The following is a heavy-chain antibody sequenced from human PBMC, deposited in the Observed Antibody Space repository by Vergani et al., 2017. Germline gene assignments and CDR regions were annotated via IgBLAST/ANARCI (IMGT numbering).Heavy chain of an antibody. J-gene: IGHJ4*02. CDR3: ARASRDGSGRTVDY. D-gene: IGHD3-10*01. CDR2: IYYSGST. V-gene: IGHV4-31*03. Sequence: QVQLQESGPGLVKPSQTLSLTCTVPGGSISSGGYYWSWTRQHPGKGLEWIGYIYYSGSTYYNPSLKSRVTISVDTSKNQFSLKLSSVTAADTPVYYCARASRDGSGRTVDYWGQGTLVTVSS. CDR1: GGSISSGGYY.